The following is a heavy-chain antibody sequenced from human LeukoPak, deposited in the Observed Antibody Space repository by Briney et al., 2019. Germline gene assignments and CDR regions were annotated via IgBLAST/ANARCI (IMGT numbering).Heavy chain of an antibody. CDR1: SDSISTHS. CDR2: ISPSGNT. D-gene: IGHD6-6*01. J-gene: IGHJ2*01. Sequence: TPSETLSLTCSVSSDSISTHSGSWIRQPAGKRLEWIGHISPSGNTNYNPSLKSRVTMSVDTSKNLFALKLSSVTAADTAVYYCARRPYWYFDLWGRGTLVTVSS. V-gene: IGHV4-4*07. CDR3: ARRPYWYFDL.